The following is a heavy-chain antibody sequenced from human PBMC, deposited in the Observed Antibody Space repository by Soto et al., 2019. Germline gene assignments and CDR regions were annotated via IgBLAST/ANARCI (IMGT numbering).Heavy chain of an antibody. CDR1: GFTLSRHW. Sequence: XVSLRISCAASGFTLSRHWMSWVRQAPGKGLEWVAKIKEDGSEINYVDSVKGRFTISRDNAKNSLYLQMDSLRAEDTAVYYCARDGLPFALDIWGHGTMVTVPS. CDR3: ARDGLPFALDI. D-gene: IGHD3-16*01. CDR2: IKEDGSEI. J-gene: IGHJ3*02. V-gene: IGHV3-7*03.